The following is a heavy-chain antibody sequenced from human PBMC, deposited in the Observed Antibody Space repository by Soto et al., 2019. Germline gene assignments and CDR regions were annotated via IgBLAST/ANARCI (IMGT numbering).Heavy chain of an antibody. J-gene: IGHJ5*02. D-gene: IGHD6-19*01. CDR1: GYSISSGYY. V-gene: IGHV4-38-2*01. Sequence: LSLTCAVSGYSISSGYYWGWIRQPPGKGLEWIGSIYHSGSTYYNPSLKSRVTISVDTSKNQFSLKLSSVTAADTAVYYCARRIAVADNRWFDPWGQGTQVTVSS. CDR3: ARRIAVADNRWFDP. CDR2: IYHSGST.